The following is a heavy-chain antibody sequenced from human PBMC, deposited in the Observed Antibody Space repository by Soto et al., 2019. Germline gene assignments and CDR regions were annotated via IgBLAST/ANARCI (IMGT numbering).Heavy chain of an antibody. CDR2: VYYSGGT. Sequence: SETLSLTCTVSGGSVSSGNFYWSWIRQPPGKALEWIGYVYYSGGTIYNPSLKSRVTISVDTSKNQFSLKVTSVTAADTAVYYCERTLIYGGRTFDYWGQGIPVTVS. D-gene: IGHD4-17*01. CDR3: ERTLIYGGRTFDY. CDR1: GGSVSSGNFY. J-gene: IGHJ4*02. V-gene: IGHV4-61*01.